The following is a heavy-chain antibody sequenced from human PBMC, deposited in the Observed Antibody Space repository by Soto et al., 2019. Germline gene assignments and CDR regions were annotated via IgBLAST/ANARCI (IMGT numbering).Heavy chain of an antibody. V-gene: IGHV4-4*07. CDR3: AREVRGGFTGIFDQ. Sequence: QVQLQESGPGQVKPSETLSLTYTVSGDSIRDYFYWSWIRQPARKGLEWIGRIYTGGTTKYNPSLKSRVTLSQYKSKNQFSPRLSSVTAADTAVYYFAREVRGGFTGIFDQWGRGSRVTVSS. CDR1: GDSIRDYFY. D-gene: IGHD1-26*01. CDR2: IYTGGTT. J-gene: IGHJ4*02.